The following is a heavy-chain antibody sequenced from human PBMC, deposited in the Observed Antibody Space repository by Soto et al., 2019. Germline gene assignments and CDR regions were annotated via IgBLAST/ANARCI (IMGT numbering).Heavy chain of an antibody. D-gene: IGHD4-17*01. V-gene: IGHV4-31*03. J-gene: IGHJ3*02. CDR1: GGSISSGGYY. CDR3: ARLRSKGDYPYDAFDI. Sequence: SETLSLTCTVSGGSISSGGYYWSWIRQHPGKGLEWIGYIYYSGSTYYNPSLKSRVTISVDTSKNQLSLKLSSVTAADTAVYYCARLRSKGDYPYDAFDIWGRGTMVTVSS. CDR2: IYYSGST.